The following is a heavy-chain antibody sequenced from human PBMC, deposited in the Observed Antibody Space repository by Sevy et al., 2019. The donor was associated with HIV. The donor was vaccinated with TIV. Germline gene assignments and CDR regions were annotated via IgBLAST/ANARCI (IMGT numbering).Heavy chain of an antibody. D-gene: IGHD1-1*01. CDR2: VWYDGSDK. CDR1: GFSFSSYG. Sequence: GGSLRLSCAASGFSFSSYGMHWVRQAPGNGLEWVALVWYDGSDKYYADSVKGRFTISRDNSKNTLYLQMNSLRVEDTAVYYCARDSGLQLFRYWGQGTLVTVSS. CDR3: ARDSGLQLFRY. V-gene: IGHV3-33*01. J-gene: IGHJ4*02.